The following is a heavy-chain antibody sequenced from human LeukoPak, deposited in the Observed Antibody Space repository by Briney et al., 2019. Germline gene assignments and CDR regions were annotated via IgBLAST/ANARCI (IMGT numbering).Heavy chain of an antibody. D-gene: IGHD1-26*01. V-gene: IGHV1-69*05. Sequence: ASVKVSCKASGGTFSSYAISWVRQAPGQGLEWMGGIIPIFGTANYAQKFQGRVTITTDESTSTAYMELSSLRSEDTAVYYCARHSAGLREIDYWGQGTLVTVSS. J-gene: IGHJ4*02. CDR1: GGTFSSYA. CDR3: ARHSAGLREIDY. CDR2: IIPIFGTA.